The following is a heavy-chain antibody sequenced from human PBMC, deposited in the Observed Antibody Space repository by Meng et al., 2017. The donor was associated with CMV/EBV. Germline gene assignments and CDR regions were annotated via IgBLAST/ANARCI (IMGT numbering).Heavy chain of an antibody. V-gene: IGHV4-39*07. D-gene: IGHD3-22*01. Sequence: PPLQESGPGLVKPSETLSLTCTVSGGSISSSSYYWGWIRQPPGKGLEWIGSIYYSGSTYYNPSLKSRVTISVDTSKNQFSLKLSSVTAADTAVYYCARGVVTMIVVYDPWGQGTLVTVSS. CDR1: GGSISSSSYY. J-gene: IGHJ5*02. CDR3: ARGVVTMIVVYDP. CDR2: IYYSGST.